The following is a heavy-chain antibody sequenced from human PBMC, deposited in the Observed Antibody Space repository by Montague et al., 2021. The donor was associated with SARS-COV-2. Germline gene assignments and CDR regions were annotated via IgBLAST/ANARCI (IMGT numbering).Heavy chain of an antibody. D-gene: IGHD5-18*01. CDR3: ARGVDTGVVTVTGGFDS. V-gene: IGHV4-61*02. Sequence: TLSLTCTVSGGSISRGYYYWSWIRLPAGKGLEWIGRINRSGSPNYNPSLRGRVVLSADTSRNQFSMKLTSATAADTAMYYCARGVDTGVVTVTGGFDSWGQGTLVIVSS. CDR1: GGSISRGYYY. J-gene: IGHJ4*02. CDR2: INRSGSP.